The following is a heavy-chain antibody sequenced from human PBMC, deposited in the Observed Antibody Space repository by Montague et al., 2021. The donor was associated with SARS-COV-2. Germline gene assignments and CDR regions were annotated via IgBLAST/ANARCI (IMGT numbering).Heavy chain of an antibody. Sequence: SETLSLTCTVSFGSIGTYYCSWIRQPPGKGLEWIGFIFYDGSTKXNPSCKRRVSISLDTSKNQFSLKLRSVTAADTAVYYCARQDAWAYCGDECYRGWFDSWGQGTLVTVSS. CDR2: IFYDGST. CDR3: ARQDAWAYCGDECYRGWFDS. D-gene: IGHD2-21*01. V-gene: IGHV4-59*01. CDR1: FGSIGTYY. J-gene: IGHJ5*01.